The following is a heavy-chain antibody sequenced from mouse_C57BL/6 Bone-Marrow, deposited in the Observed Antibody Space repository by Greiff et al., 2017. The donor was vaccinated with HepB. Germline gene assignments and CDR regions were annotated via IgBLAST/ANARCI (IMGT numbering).Heavy chain of an antibody. CDR1: GFTFSSYG. CDR3: AVPTIVTTRTY. D-gene: IGHD2-5*01. V-gene: IGHV5-6*01. Sequence: EVQLVESGGDLVKPGGSLKLSCAASGFTFSSYGMSWVRQTPDKRLEWVATISSGGSYTYYPDSVKGRFTISRDNAKNTLYLQMSSLKSEDTAMYYCAVPTIVTTRTYWGQGTLVTVSA. CDR2: ISSGGSYT. J-gene: IGHJ3*01.